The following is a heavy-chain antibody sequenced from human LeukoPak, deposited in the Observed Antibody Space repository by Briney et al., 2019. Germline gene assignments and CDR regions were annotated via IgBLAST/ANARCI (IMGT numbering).Heavy chain of an antibody. CDR1: GGTFSSYA. Sequence: SVKVSCKASGGTFSSYAISWVRQAPGQGLEWMGGIIPIFGTANYAQKFQGRVTITADESTSTAYMELSSLRSEDTAVYYCARILWFGELAPSTNWFDPWGQGTLVTVSS. V-gene: IGHV1-69*13. D-gene: IGHD3-10*01. CDR3: ARILWFGELAPSTNWFDP. J-gene: IGHJ5*02. CDR2: IIPIFGTA.